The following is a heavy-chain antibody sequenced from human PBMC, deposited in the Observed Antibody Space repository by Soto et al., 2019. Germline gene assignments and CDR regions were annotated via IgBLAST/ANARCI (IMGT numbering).Heavy chain of an antibody. V-gene: IGHV1-2*04. Sequence: ASVKVSCKASGYTFTGYYMHWVRQAPGQGLEWMGWINPNSGGTNYAQKFQGWVTMTRDTSISTAYMELSRLRSDDTAVYYCARDALMTTVTMYFDYWGQGTLVTVPS. CDR2: INPNSGGT. J-gene: IGHJ4*02. D-gene: IGHD4-17*01. CDR3: ARDALMTTVTMYFDY. CDR1: GYTFTGYY.